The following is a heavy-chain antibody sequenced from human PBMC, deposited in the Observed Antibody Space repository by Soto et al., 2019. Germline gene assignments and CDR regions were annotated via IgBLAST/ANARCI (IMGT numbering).Heavy chain of an antibody. J-gene: IGHJ6*02. CDR3: ARDRVWSGYYDDYYYYGMDV. Sequence: SVKVSCKASGGTFSSYAISWVRQAPGQGLEWMGGIIPIFGTANYAQKFQGRVTITADKSTSTAYMELSSLRSEDTAVYYCARDRVWSGYYDDYYYYGMDVWGQGTTVTVSS. CDR1: GGTFSSYA. V-gene: IGHV1-69*06. D-gene: IGHD3-3*01. CDR2: IIPIFGTA.